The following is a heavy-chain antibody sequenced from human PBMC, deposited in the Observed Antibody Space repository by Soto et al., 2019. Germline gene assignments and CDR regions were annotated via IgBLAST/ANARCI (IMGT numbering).Heavy chain of an antibody. Sequence: PGGSLRLSCAASGFTVSSNYMSWVRQAPGKGLEWVSVIYSGGSTYYADSVKGRFTISRDNSKNTLYLQMNSLRAEDTAVYYCARSRSGSYPQDFDYWGQGTLVTVSS. J-gene: IGHJ4*02. CDR1: GFTVSSNY. CDR3: ARSRSGSYPQDFDY. D-gene: IGHD1-26*01. V-gene: IGHV3-53*01. CDR2: IYSGGST.